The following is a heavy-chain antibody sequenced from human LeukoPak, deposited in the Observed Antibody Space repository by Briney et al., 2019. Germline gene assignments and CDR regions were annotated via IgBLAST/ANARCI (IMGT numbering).Heavy chain of an antibody. CDR3: AREGESYYYDSSGYYY. Sequence: SETLSLTCTVSGGSVSSGSYYWSWIRQPPGKGLEWIGYIYYSGSTNYNPSLKSRVTVSVDTSKNQFSLKLSSVTAADTAVYYCAREGESYYYDSSGYYYWGQGTLVTVSS. J-gene: IGHJ4*02. D-gene: IGHD3-22*01. V-gene: IGHV4-61*01. CDR2: IYYSGST. CDR1: GGSVSSGSYY.